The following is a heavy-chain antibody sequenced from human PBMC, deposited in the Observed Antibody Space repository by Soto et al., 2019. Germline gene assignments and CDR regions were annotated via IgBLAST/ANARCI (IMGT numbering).Heavy chain of an antibody. J-gene: IGHJ6*02. Sequence: SQTLSLTCAISGDSVSSNSAAWNCIRQSPSGGLEWLGRTYYRSKWYNDYAVSVKSRITINPDTSKNQFSLQVNSVSPEDTAVYYCARESYGSGSCDGKDVWGQGSTVTVSS. CDR3: ARESYGSGSCDGKDV. CDR1: GDSVSSNSAA. V-gene: IGHV6-1*01. CDR2: TYYRSKWYN. D-gene: IGHD3-10*01.